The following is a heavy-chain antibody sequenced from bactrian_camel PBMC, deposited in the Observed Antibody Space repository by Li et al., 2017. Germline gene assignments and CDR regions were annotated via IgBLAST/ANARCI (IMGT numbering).Heavy chain of an antibody. J-gene: IGHJ4*01. CDR1: GFVYFLKW. D-gene: IGHD5*01. Sequence: HVQLVESGGGSVQAGGSLRLSCVASGFVYFLKWMAWFRAAPGKEREGMAVIDSGGRTTYTDSVKGRFTISKDNAKNTLYLQMDSLKPEDTAMYYCAADEYNLGLARSYTYWGQGTQVTVS. CDR3: AADEYNLGLARSYTY. V-gene: IGHV3S53*01. CDR2: IDSGGRT.